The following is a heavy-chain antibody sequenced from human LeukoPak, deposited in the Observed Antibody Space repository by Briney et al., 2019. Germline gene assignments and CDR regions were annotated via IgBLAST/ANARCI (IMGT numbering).Heavy chain of an antibody. CDR1: GYTLTELS. J-gene: IGHJ4*02. CDR2: FDPEDGEI. D-gene: IGHD6-19*01. Sequence: ASVKVSCKVSGYTLTELSMHWVRQAPGKGLERMGGFDPEDGEIIYAQKFQGRVTMTEDTSTDTAYMELSSLRSEDTAVYYCATSIAVAANGFDYWGQGTQVTVSS. V-gene: IGHV1-24*01. CDR3: ATSIAVAANGFDY.